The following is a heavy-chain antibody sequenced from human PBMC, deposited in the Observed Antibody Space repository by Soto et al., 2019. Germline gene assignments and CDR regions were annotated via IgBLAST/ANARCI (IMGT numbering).Heavy chain of an antibody. CDR2: MYPDDSDI. CDR3: ATAYVYDFENSNYYRDAFDI. V-gene: IGHV5-51*01. D-gene: IGHD3-22*01. CDR1: GYSLSFYW. J-gene: IGHJ3*02. Sequence: GESLKISCKASGYSLSFYWIGWVRQMPGKGLEWMAIMYPDDSDIRYSPSFEAHVTISADKSTSTTFLQWSSLKASDTAMYYCATAYVYDFENSNYYRDAFDIWGQGTLVTVSS.